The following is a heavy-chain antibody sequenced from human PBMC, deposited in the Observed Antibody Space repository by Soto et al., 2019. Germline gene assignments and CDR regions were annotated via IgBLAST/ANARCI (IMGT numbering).Heavy chain of an antibody. D-gene: IGHD3-10*01. V-gene: IGHV1-18*01. CDR1: GYTFTSYG. CDR2: ISAYNGNP. CDR3: ARSGPRY. Sequence: QVQLVQSGAEVKKPGASVKVSCKASGYTFTSYGISWVRQAPGQGLEWMGRISAYNGNPNYAHKLKGRVSMTTDVSASTAYMALRSLRSDDTAVYYCARSGPRYWGQGTLVTVSS. J-gene: IGHJ4*02.